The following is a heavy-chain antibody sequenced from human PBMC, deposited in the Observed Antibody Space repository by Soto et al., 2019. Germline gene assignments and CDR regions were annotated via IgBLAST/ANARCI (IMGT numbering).Heavy chain of an antibody. D-gene: IGHD6-6*01. CDR1: GYTFTSYY. CDR3: ARDPGDYSSSSGRYDYYYGMDV. Sequence: ASVKVSCKASGYTFTSYYTHWVRQAPGQGLEWMGIINPSGGSTSYAQKFQGRVTMTRDTSTSTVYMELSSLRSEDTAVYYCARDPGDYSSSSGRYDYYYGMDVWGQGTTVTVSS. J-gene: IGHJ6*02. V-gene: IGHV1-46*01. CDR2: INPSGGST.